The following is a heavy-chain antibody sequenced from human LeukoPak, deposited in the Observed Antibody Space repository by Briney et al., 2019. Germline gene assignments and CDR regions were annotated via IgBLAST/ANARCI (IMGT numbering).Heavy chain of an antibody. Sequence: ASVKVSCKASGYTFTSYDINWVRQATGQGLEWMGWMNPNSGNTGYAQKFQGRVTMTRNTSISTAYMELSSLRSEDTAVYYCARXFTMVRGVISRSWGQGTLVTVSS. V-gene: IGHV1-8*01. CDR2: MNPNSGNT. J-gene: IGHJ5*02. CDR1: GYTFTSYD. D-gene: IGHD3-10*01. CDR3: ARXFTMVRGVISRS.